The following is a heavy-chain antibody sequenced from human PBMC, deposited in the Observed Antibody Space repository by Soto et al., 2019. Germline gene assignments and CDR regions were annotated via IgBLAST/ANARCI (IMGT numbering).Heavy chain of an antibody. V-gene: IGHV4-38-2*01. CDR2: IYRGGST. D-gene: IGHD3-22*01. J-gene: IGHJ5*02. CDR1: GHSISSGYY. Sequence: PSETLSLTCAVSGHSISSGYYWGWLRQPPGKGLEWIGSIYRGGSTYYNPSLNSRVTLSIDMTNNHVSLILNSVTAADTAVYYCARVGPWVPYYYDSSPYTFENWFDPWGQGTLVTVSS. CDR3: ARVGPWVPYYYDSSPYTFENWFDP.